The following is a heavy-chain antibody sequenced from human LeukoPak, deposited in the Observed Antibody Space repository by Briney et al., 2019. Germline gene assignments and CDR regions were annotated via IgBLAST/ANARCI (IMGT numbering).Heavy chain of an antibody. J-gene: IGHJ4*02. Sequence: ASAKVSCKASGYTFTGYFMRWGRQAPGQRLEWMGWINPNSGGTNYAQKFQGRVTMTRDTSISTGYMELSRLSSDDTAVYYCARMDGTGYDVLTGYYGWGVYYFDYWGQGTLVTVSS. V-gene: IGHV1-2*02. CDR3: ARMDGTGYDVLTGYYGWGVYYFDY. CDR2: INPNSGGT. D-gene: IGHD3-9*01. CDR1: GYTFTGYF.